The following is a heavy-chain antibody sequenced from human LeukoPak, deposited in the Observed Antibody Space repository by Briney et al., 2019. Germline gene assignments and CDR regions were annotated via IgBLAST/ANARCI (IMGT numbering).Heavy chain of an antibody. V-gene: IGHV3-21*04. J-gene: IGHJ6*03. CDR3: AKWSMSPTMKGGMDV. CDR2: IGTSNSYI. CDR1: GFTFSSYN. D-gene: IGHD5-12*01. Sequence: PGGSLRLSCVVSGFTFSSYNMNWVRQAPGKGLEWVSSIGTSNSYIYYADSVTGRFTISRDNAKNSLYLQMNSLRAEDTAVYYCAKWSMSPTMKGGMDVWGKGTTVTVSS.